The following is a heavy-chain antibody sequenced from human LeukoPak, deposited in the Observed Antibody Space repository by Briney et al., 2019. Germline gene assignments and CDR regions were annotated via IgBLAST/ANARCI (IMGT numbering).Heavy chain of an antibody. CDR2: IDPSDSYT. J-gene: IGHJ6*04. Sequence: GESLRISCKGSGYSFTSYWISWVRQMPGKGLEWMGRIDPSDSYTNYSPSFQGHVTISADKSISTAYLQRSSLKASDAAMYYCARLIESTSGYYYYGMDVWSKGTTVTVSS. D-gene: IGHD3-16*02. CDR1: GYSFTSYW. V-gene: IGHV5-10-1*01. CDR3: ARLIESTSGYYYYGMDV.